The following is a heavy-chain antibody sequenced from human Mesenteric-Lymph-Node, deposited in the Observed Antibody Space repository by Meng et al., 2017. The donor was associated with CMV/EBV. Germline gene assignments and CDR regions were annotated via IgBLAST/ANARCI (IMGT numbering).Heavy chain of an antibody. CDR2: IFSDGTT. J-gene: IGHJ6*02. V-gene: IGHV3-53*01. CDR3: AKGRGGTDCNYGMDV. Sequence: GESLKISCAASGFSVSSKYMSWVRQAPGKGLEWVSTIFSDGTTYYADSVRGRFTISRDNSKNTLFLQMNSLRGEDTALYFCAKGRGGTDCNYGMDVWGQGTTVTVSS. D-gene: IGHD2-21*02. CDR1: GFSVSSKY.